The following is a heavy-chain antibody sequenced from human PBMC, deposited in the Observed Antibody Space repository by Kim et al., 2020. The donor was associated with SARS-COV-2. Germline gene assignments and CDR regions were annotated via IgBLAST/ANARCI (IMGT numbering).Heavy chain of an antibody. D-gene: IGHD2-15*01. CDR1: GFTFSSYG. CDR3: AKDPSGCRGGTCYPDY. CDR2: IWYDGSNK. J-gene: IGHJ4*02. V-gene: IGHV3-33*06. Sequence: GVSLRLSCAPSGFTFSSYGMHWVRQAPGKGLESVAVIWYDGSNKYYADSVKGRFTISRDNSKNTLYLQMNSLRVEDTAVYYCAKDPSGCRGGTCYPDYWGQGILVTVSS.